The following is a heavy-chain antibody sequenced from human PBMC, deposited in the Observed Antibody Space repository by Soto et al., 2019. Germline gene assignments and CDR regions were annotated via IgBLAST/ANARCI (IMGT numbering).Heavy chain of an antibody. Sequence: PGGSLRLSCAASGFTFSSYAMSWVRQAPGNGLEWVSAISGSGGSTYYADSVKGRFTISRDNSKNTLYLQMNSLRAENTAVYYYAKVLDYGDDDCPQYSDYWRQGTLVTVSS. CDR1: GFTFSSYA. D-gene: IGHD4-17*01. J-gene: IGHJ4*02. CDR2: ISGSGGST. V-gene: IGHV3-23*01. CDR3: AKVLDYGDDDCPQYSDY.